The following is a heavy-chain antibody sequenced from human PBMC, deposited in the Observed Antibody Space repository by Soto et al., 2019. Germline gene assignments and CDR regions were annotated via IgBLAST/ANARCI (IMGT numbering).Heavy chain of an antibody. J-gene: IGHJ5*02. V-gene: IGHV3-74*03. CDR2: INTDGSVA. D-gene: IGHD2-15*01. CDR3: ARAYGGNPALFDP. Sequence: GESLKISCAASGLTFRSYWMHWVRQAPGKGLVWVSRINTDGSVAMYVDSVKGRFTFSRDNSKNTLYLQMNSLRAEDTAVYYCARAYGGNPALFDPWGQGTLVTVSS. CDR1: GLTFRSYW.